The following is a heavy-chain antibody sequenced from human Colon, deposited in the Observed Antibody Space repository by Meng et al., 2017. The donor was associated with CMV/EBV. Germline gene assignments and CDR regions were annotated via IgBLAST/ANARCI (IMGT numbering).Heavy chain of an antibody. J-gene: IGHJ6*02. D-gene: IGHD1-1*01. Sequence: GGSLRLSCAASKIKFSSYAMSWVRQAPGKGLEWVSTISGSGDSTHYADSIKGRFTISRDNSKSTLYLQLNSLGAEDTAVYYCARGTTGTSYYYYGMDIWGQGITVTVSS. CDR1: KIKFSSYA. V-gene: IGHV3-23*01. CDR3: ARGTTGTSYYYYGMDI. CDR2: ISGSGDST.